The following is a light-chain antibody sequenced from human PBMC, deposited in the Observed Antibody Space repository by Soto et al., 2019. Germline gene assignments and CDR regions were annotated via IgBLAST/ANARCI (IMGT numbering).Light chain of an antibody. CDR1: SSDVGGYNF. V-gene: IGLV2-11*01. CDR3: CSYAGSYTYV. Sequence: QPVLTQPRSVSGSPGQSVTISCTGTSSDVGGYNFVSWYQHHPGKAPKLIIYNVIQRPSGVPDRFSASKSDNTASLTISGLQAEDEADYYCCSYAGSYTYVFGTGTKVTVL. CDR2: NVI. J-gene: IGLJ1*01.